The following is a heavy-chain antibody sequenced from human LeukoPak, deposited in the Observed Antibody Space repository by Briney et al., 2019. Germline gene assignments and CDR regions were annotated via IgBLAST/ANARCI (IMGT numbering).Heavy chain of an antibody. CDR2: IYYSGST. J-gene: IGHJ6*03. D-gene: IGHD5-18*01. V-gene: IGHV4-59*01. CDR1: GGSISSYY. Sequence: PSETLSLTCTVSGGSISSYYWSWIRQPPGKGLEWIGYIYYSGSTNYNPSLKSRVTISVDTSKNQFSLKLSSVTAADTAVYYCARGGYSYGYRLYYYYYMDVWGKGNTVTVSS. CDR3: ARGGYSYGYRLYYYYYMDV.